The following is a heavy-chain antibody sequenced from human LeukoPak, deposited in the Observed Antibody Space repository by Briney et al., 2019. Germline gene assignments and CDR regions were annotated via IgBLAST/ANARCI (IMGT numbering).Heavy chain of an antibody. J-gene: IGHJ4*02. CDR3: ARVTYVRPYQLDY. CDR1: GYTFANYG. CDR2: ISLENGNA. Sequence: ASVKVSCKASGYTFANYGINWVRQAPGQGLEWIGWISLENGNAGYAQRVQGRVTLTTDTSTSTAYMKLRSLRSDDTAVYYCARVTYVRPYQLDYWGQGTLVSISS. D-gene: IGHD2-2*01. V-gene: IGHV1-18*01.